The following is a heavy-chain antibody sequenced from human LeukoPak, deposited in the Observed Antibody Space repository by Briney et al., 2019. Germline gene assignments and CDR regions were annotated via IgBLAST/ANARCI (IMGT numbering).Heavy chain of an antibody. CDR3: ANRLEYYCSSTSCYTGAFDI. CDR2: ISGSGGST. Sequence: PGGSLRLSCAASGFTFSSYAMSWVRQAPGKGLEWVSAISGSGGSTYYADSVKGRFTISRDNSKNTLYLQMNSLRAEDTAVYYCANRLEYYCSSTSCYTGAFDIWGQGTMVTVSS. J-gene: IGHJ3*02. V-gene: IGHV3-23*01. D-gene: IGHD2-2*02. CDR1: GFTFSSYA.